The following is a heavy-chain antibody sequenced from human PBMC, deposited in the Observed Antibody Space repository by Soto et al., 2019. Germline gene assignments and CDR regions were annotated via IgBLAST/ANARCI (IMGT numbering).Heavy chain of an antibody. CDR2: VSANNGFT. CDR3: ARGGAARHLDS. CDR1: GYTFTNFA. V-gene: IGHV1-18*01. D-gene: IGHD6-6*01. J-gene: IGHJ5*01. Sequence: ASVKVSCKTSGYTFTNFALSWVRQAPGQGLEWIGFVSANNGFTHFAQKFQGRVSVKTDTSTNTVYLDLRSLSSDDTAVYYCARGGAARHLDSWGQGTPVTVSS.